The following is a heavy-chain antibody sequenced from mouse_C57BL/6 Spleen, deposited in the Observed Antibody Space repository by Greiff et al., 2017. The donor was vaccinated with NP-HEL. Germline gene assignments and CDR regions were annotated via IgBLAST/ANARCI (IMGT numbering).Heavy chain of an antibody. Sequence: EVQLQQSGPELVKPGASVKISCKASGYTFTDYYMNWVKQSHGKSLEWIGDINPNNGGTSYNQKFKGKATLTVDKSSSTAYMELRSLTSEDSAVDYCARGRGYYYGSRFAYWGQGTLVTVSA. J-gene: IGHJ3*01. D-gene: IGHD1-1*01. CDR1: GYTFTDYY. CDR3: ARGRGYYYGSRFAY. CDR2: INPNNGGT. V-gene: IGHV1-26*01.